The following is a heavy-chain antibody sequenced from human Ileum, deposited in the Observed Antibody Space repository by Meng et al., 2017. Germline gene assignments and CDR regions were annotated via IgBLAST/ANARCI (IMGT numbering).Heavy chain of an antibody. CDR2: MKHSGIT. Sequence: QQWGAGLLKPSETLSRRCPVYGGAVDGYYWSWIRQSPGKGRGWIGEMKHSGITNFNPSLKSRITMSVDTSKKQFSLNLASVTAAGTAMYYCVRGLLVPNAIRTEYFPLWGQGTLVTVSS. V-gene: IGHV4-34*01. J-gene: IGHJ1*01. D-gene: IGHD2-2*02. CDR3: VRGLLVPNAIRTEYFPL. CDR1: GGAVDGYY.